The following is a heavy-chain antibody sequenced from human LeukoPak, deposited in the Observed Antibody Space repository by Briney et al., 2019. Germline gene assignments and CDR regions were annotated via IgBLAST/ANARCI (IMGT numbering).Heavy chain of an antibody. D-gene: IGHD6-13*01. Sequence: PSETLSLTCTVSGGSISSYYWSWIRQPPGKGLEWIGYIYYSGSTNYNPSLKSRVTISVDTSKNQFSLKLSSVTAADTAVYYCARSSSSSWYAPFDYWGQGTLVTVSS. V-gene: IGHV4-59*08. J-gene: IGHJ4*02. CDR1: GGSISSYY. CDR2: IYYSGST. CDR3: ARSSSSSWYAPFDY.